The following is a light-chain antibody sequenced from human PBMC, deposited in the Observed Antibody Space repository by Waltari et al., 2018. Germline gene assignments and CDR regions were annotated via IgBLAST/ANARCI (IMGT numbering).Light chain of an antibody. V-gene: IGLV2-8*01. Sequence: QSALTQPPSASGSPGKSVTIPCTGTSSDVGGYNYVSWYQQNPGKAPKLMIYEVTKRPSGVPDRFSGSKSGNTASLTVSGLQTEDEADYYCSSYAGGSWVFGGGTKLTVL. CDR1: SSDVGGYNY. CDR3: SSYAGGSWV. J-gene: IGLJ3*02. CDR2: EVT.